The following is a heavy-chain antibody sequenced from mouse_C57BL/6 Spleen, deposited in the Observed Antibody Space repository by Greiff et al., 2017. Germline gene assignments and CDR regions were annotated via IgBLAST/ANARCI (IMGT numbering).Heavy chain of an antibody. J-gene: IGHJ3*01. CDR1: GYTFTSYW. V-gene: IGHV1-55*01. D-gene: IGHD2-4*01. CDR2: IYPGSGST. Sequence: VQLQQPGPELVKPGASVKMSCKASGYTFTSYWITWVKQRPGQGLEWIGDIYPGSGSTNYNEKFKGKATLTVDTSTSTAYMQLSSLPSEASAVYYCARPYDYDIAYWGQGTLVTVSA. CDR3: ARPYDYDIAY.